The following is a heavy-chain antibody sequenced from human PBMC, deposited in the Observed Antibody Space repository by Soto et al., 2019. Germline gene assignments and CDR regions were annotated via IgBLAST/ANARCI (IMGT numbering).Heavy chain of an antibody. V-gene: IGHV3-23*01. CDR1: GFTFSNYA. CDR3: SKNYYFDS. Sequence: ESGGDLVPPGGSLRLSCAASGFTFSNYAMSWVRQAPGKALEWVSSINIVGGNTNYADSVRGRFTMSRDDSKNTVFLQMNSLRAEDTAIYYCSKNYYFDSWGQGTLVTVSS. J-gene: IGHJ4*02. CDR2: INIVGGNT.